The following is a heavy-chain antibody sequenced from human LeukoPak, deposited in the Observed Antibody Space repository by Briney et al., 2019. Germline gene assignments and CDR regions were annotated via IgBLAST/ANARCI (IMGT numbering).Heavy chain of an antibody. J-gene: IGHJ4*02. Sequence: SETLSLTCTVSGGSISSGGYYWSWIRQHPGKGLEWIGYIYYSGSTYYNPSLKSRVTISVDTSKNQFSLKLSSVTVADTAVYYCARAYSNYGTPVSGGYYFDYWGQGTLVTVSS. CDR1: GGSISSGGYY. CDR2: IYYSGST. V-gene: IGHV4-31*03. D-gene: IGHD4-4*01. CDR3: ARAYSNYGTPVSGGYYFDY.